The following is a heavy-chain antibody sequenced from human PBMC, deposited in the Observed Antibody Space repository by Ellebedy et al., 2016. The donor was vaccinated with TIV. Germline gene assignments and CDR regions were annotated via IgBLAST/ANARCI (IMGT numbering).Heavy chain of an antibody. D-gene: IGHD3-9*01. CDR1: GYTFTSYG. Sequence: AASVKVSCKASGYTFTSYGISWVRQAPGQGLEWMGWISVYNGNTNYSQKLQGRVTMTTDTSTSTAYMELRRLISDDTAVYYCARVAGRYWFDPWGQGTLVTVSS. V-gene: IGHV1-18*01. CDR3: ARVAGRYWFDP. J-gene: IGHJ5*02. CDR2: ISVYNGNT.